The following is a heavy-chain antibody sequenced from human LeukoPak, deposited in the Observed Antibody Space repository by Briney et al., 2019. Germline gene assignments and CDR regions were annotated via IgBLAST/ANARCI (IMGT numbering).Heavy chain of an antibody. D-gene: IGHD3-3*01. Sequence: GGSLRLSCAASGFTFSSYAMSWVRQAPGKGLEWVSTFSGSGGNTHYADSVKGRFTISRDNSKNTLYLQMNSLRAEDTAIYYCARDERLLSFLKWGQGTLVTVSS. J-gene: IGHJ4*02. CDR1: GFTFSSYA. V-gene: IGHV3-23*01. CDR2: FSGSGGNT. CDR3: ARDERLLSFLK.